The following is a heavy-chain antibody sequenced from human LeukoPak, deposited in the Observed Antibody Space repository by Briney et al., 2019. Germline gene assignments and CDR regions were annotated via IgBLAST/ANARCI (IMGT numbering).Heavy chain of an antibody. CDR3: AEGPLGPDDAFDI. D-gene: IGHD7-27*01. Sequence: GASVKVSFKASGGTFSSYAISWVRQAPGQGLEWMGGIIPIFGTANYAQKFQGRVTITADESTSTAYMELSSLRSEDTAVYYCAEGPLGPDDAFDIWGQGTMVTVSS. J-gene: IGHJ3*02. CDR2: IIPIFGTA. V-gene: IGHV1-69*13. CDR1: GGTFSSYA.